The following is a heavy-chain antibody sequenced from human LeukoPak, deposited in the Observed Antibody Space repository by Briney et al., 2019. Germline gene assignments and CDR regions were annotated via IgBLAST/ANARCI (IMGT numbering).Heavy chain of an antibody. V-gene: IGHV1-69*04. CDR2: IIPIFGIA. J-gene: IGHJ3*02. Sequence: SVKVSCKASGGTFSSYAISWVRQAPGHGLEWMGRIIPIFGIANYAQKFQGRVTITADKSTSTAYMELSSLRSEDTAVYYCASPSAMNAFDIWGQGTMVTVSS. CDR3: ASPSAMNAFDI. CDR1: GGTFSSYA.